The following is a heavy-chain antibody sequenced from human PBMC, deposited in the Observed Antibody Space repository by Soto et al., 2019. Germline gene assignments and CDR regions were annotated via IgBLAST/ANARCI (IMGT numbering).Heavy chain of an antibody. CDR3: ARSVATPGTNIDF. Sequence: SETLSLTCSVSGGSMNGYYWSWIRQTPGQGLEWLGFIYFSGSTRYNPSLMSRLTISLDKSKRQFSMSLGSVTAADTAVYYCARSVATPGTNIDFWGQGTLVTVSS. J-gene: IGHJ4*02. CDR1: GGSMNGYY. CDR2: IYFSGST. V-gene: IGHV4-4*09. D-gene: IGHD6-13*01.